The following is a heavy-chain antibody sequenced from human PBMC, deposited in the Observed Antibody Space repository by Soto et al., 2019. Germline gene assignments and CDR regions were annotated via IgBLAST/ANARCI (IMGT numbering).Heavy chain of an antibody. J-gene: IGHJ4*02. CDR3: AREDLHRGYSYGPLGY. Sequence: QVQLVQSGAEVKKPGASVKVSCKASGYTFTSYAMHWVRQAPGQRLEWMGWINAGNGNTKYSQKFQGRVTITRDTSASTAYMELSSLRSEDTAVYYCAREDLHRGYSYGPLGYWGQGTLVTVSS. CDR1: GYTFTSYA. D-gene: IGHD5-18*01. V-gene: IGHV1-3*01. CDR2: INAGNGNT.